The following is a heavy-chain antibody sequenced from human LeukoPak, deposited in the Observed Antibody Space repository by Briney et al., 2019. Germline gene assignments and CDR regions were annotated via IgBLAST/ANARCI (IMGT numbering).Heavy chain of an antibody. CDR2: IKQDGSEK. CDR3: ARVMGGSYYYYYMDV. CDR1: GFTFSSYA. Sequence: PGGSLRLSCAASGFTFSSYAMHWVRQAPGKGLEWVANIKQDGSEKYYVDSVKGRFTISRDNAKNSLYLQMNSLRAEDTAVYYCARVMGGSYYYYYMDVWGKGTTVTVSS. D-gene: IGHD2-15*01. V-gene: IGHV3-7*01. J-gene: IGHJ6*03.